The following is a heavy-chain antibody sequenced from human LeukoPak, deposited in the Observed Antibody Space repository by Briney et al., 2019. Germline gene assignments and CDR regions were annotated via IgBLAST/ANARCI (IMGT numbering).Heavy chain of an antibody. V-gene: IGHV4-59*01. CDR2: IFDSENS. CDR1: GDSISSYY. Sequence: SETLSLTCTVSGDSISSYYWSWIRQPPGKGLEWIGYIFDSENSKYNPSLESRVIISVDTSKDHLSLKLTSVTAADTAVYYCARFSSELLKTGGFDSWGQGTLVTVFS. CDR3: ARFSSELLKTGGFDS. D-gene: IGHD1-26*01. J-gene: IGHJ4*02.